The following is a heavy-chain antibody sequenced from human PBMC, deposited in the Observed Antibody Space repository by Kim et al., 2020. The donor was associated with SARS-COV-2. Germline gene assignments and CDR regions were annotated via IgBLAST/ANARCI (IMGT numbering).Heavy chain of an antibody. D-gene: IGHD5-18*01. CDR2: ISSSSSYI. J-gene: IGHJ6*02. CDR3: ARDQDTAMENYYGMDV. V-gene: IGHV3-21*01. Sequence: GGSLRLSCAASGFTFSSYSMNWVRQAPGKGLEWVSSISSSSSYIYYADSVKGRFTISRDNAKNSLYLQMNSLRAEDTAVYYCARDQDTAMENYYGMDVWGQGTTVTVSS. CDR1: GFTFSSYS.